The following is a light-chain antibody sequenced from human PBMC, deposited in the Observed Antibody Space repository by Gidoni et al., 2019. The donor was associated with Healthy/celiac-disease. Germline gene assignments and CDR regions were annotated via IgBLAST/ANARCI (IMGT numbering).Light chain of an antibody. CDR3: QQYGSSPET. J-gene: IGKJ1*01. CDR2: GAS. CDR1: QSVSSSY. Sequence: ILLTQSPGTLSLSPVESATLSCRASQSVSSSYLAWYQQKPGQAPSLLIYGASSRATGIPDRFSGSGSGTDFTLTISRLEPEDFAVYYCQQYGSSPETFXQXTRVEIK. V-gene: IGKV3-20*01.